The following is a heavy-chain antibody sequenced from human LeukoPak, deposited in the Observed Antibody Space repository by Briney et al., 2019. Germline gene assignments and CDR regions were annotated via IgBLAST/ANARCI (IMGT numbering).Heavy chain of an antibody. Sequence: ASVKVSCKASGGTFSSYAISWVRQAPGQGLEWMGRIIPIFGIANYAQKFQGRVTITADKSTSTAYMELSSLKSEDTAVYYCAREVVDGYKTRPLDYWGQGTLVTVSS. CDR1: GGTFSSYA. CDR3: AREVVDGYKTRPLDY. J-gene: IGHJ4*02. V-gene: IGHV1-69*04. CDR2: IIPIFGIA. D-gene: IGHD5-24*01.